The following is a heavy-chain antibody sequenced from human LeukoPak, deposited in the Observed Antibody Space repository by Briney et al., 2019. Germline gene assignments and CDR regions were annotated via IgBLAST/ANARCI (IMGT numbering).Heavy chain of an antibody. CDR1: GFTFSSYS. CDR2: ISSSSSYI. D-gene: IGHD5-12*01. J-gene: IGHJ4*02. Sequence: GGSLRLSCAASGFTFSSYSMNWVRQAPGKGLEWVSSISSSSSYIYYADSVKGRFTISRDNAKNLLYLQMNSLRAEDTAVYYCARERMVATGTFDYWGQGTLVTVSS. V-gene: IGHV3-21*01. CDR3: ARERMVATGTFDY.